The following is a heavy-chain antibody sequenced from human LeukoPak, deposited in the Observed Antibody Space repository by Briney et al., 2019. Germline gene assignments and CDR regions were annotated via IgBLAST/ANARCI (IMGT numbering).Heavy chain of an antibody. D-gene: IGHD6-13*01. CDR1: GGTFSSYA. CDR3: AREEDRYSSSWYNSPAFDI. CDR2: IIPIFGTA. J-gene: IGHJ3*02. V-gene: IGHV1-69*13. Sequence: SVKVSCKASGGTFSSYAISWERQAPGQGLEWMGGIIPIFGTANYAQKFQGRVTITADESTSTAYMELSSLRSEDTAVYYCAREEDRYSSSWYNSPAFDIWGQGTMVTVSS.